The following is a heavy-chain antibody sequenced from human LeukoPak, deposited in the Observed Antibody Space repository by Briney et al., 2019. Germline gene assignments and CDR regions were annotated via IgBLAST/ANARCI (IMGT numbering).Heavy chain of an antibody. V-gene: IGHV3-64*02. CDR3: AREVYSSGWYYFDY. CDR1: GFTISSYA. J-gene: IGHJ4*02. Sequence: PGGSLRLSCAASGFTISSYAMHWVRQAPGKGLEYVSAISSNGGSTYYADSVKGRFTISRDNSKNTLYLQMGSLRAADMAVYYCAREVYSSGWYYFDYWGQGTLVTVSS. D-gene: IGHD6-19*01. CDR2: ISSNGGST.